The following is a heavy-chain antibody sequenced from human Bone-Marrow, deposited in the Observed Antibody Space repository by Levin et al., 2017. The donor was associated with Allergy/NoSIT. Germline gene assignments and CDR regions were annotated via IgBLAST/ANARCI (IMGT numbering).Heavy chain of an antibody. CDR3: AKRTIAVAGTRYWYFDL. CDR1: GFTFSSYA. Sequence: GGSLRLSCAASGFTFSSYAMSWVRQAPGKGLEWVSAISGSGGSTYYADSVKGRFTISRDNSKNTLYLQMNSLRAEDTAVYYCAKRTIAVAGTRYWYFDLWGRGTLVTVSS. J-gene: IGHJ2*01. D-gene: IGHD6-19*01. V-gene: IGHV3-23*01. CDR2: ISGSGGST.